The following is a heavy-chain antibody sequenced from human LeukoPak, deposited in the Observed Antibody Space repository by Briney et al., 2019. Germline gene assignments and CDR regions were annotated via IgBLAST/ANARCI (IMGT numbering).Heavy chain of an antibody. V-gene: IGHV3-23*01. CDR1: GFTFSSYA. CDR3: AKVGSGYYSSFDY. D-gene: IGHD3-22*01. CDR2: ISGSGGRT. J-gene: IGHJ4*02. Sequence: GGSLRLSYAASGFTFSSYAMSWVRQAPGRGLECVSGISGSGGRTDYADSVKGRFTISRDNSKNTVYLQMNSLRAEDTAVYYCAKVGSGYYSSFDYWGQGTLVTVSS.